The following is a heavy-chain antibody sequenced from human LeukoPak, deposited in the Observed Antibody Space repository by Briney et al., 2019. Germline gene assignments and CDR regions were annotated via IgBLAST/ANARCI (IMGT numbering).Heavy chain of an antibody. J-gene: IGHJ4*02. V-gene: IGHV1-8*03. CDR1: GYTFTSYY. D-gene: IGHD5-18*01. CDR3: ARGPRYSYADY. CDR2: MNPNSGNT. Sequence: ASVKVSCKASGYTFTSYYMHWVRQAPGQGLEWMGWMNPNSGNTGYAQKFQGRVTVTRNTSISTPYMELSSLRSEDTAVYYCARGPRYSYADYWGQGTLVTVSS.